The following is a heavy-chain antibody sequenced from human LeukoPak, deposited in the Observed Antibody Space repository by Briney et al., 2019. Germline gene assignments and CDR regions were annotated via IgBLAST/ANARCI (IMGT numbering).Heavy chain of an antibody. CDR1: GFTFSSYA. Sequence: GGSLRLSCAASGFTFSSYAMSWVRQAPGKGLEWVSAIGGSGGSTYYADSVKGRFTISRDNSKNTLYLQMNSLRAEDTAVYYCAKDDYRFGELLPYYFDYWGQGTLVTVSS. J-gene: IGHJ4*02. D-gene: IGHD3-10*01. CDR2: IGGSGGST. CDR3: AKDDYRFGELLPYYFDY. V-gene: IGHV3-23*01.